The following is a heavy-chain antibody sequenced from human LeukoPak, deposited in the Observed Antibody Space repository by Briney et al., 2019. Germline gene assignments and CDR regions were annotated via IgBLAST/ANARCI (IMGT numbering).Heavy chain of an antibody. CDR1: GGSFSGYY. D-gene: IGHD6-19*01. CDR3: ARDRRGRQWLVFGLPIEAFDI. CDR2: INDSGRS. Sequence: SETLSLTCGVYGGSFSGYYWSWIRQPPGKGLEWIGEINDSGRSNYKSSLKSRVTISEDTSKNQFSLKLSSVTAADTAVYYCARDRRGRQWLVFGLPIEAFDIWGQGTMVTVSS. J-gene: IGHJ3*02. V-gene: IGHV4-34*01.